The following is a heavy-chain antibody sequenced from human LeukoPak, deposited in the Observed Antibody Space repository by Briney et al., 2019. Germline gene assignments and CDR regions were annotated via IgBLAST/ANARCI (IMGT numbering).Heavy chain of an antibody. CDR1: VFSLRTASME. CDR2: TFSNDEK. J-gene: IGHJ4*02. D-gene: IGHD3-9*01. V-gene: IGHV2-26*01. Sequence: SGPVLVKPTEPLTLTCTVSVFSLRTASMEVSWIRQPPGKALEWLPQTFSNDEKSYSTSLKSRLTISDDTSKSQVVLTMTNMDPVDTATYYCARMVWDYDILTGYFLDYWGQGTLVTVSS. CDR3: ARMVWDYDILTGYFLDY.